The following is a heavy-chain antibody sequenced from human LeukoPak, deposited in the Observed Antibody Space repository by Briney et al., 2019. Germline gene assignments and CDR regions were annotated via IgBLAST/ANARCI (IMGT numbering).Heavy chain of an antibody. CDR3: AKDHPRYYGSGEGYYFDY. D-gene: IGHD3-10*01. CDR2: IRYDGTNK. Sequence: PGGSLRLSCAASGFTFSSYGMQWVRQAPGKGLEWVAFIRYDGTNKYYADSVKGRFTISRDNSKNTLYLQMNSLSPEDTAVYYCAKDHPRYYGSGEGYYFDYWGQGTLVTVSS. CDR1: GFTFSSYG. V-gene: IGHV3-30*02. J-gene: IGHJ4*02.